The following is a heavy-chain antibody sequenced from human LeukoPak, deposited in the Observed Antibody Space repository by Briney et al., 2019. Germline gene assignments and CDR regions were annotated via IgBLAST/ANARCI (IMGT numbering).Heavy chain of an antibody. Sequence: ASVKVSCKASGYTFTGYYMHWVRPAPGQGLEWMGWINPNSGGTNYAQKFQGRVTMTRDTSISTAYMELSRLRSDDTAVYYCAREGTMIVVVVTTSYYYGMDVWGQGTTVTVSS. CDR2: INPNSGGT. CDR1: GYTFTGYY. V-gene: IGHV1-2*02. CDR3: AREGTMIVVVVTTSYYYGMDV. J-gene: IGHJ6*02. D-gene: IGHD3-22*01.